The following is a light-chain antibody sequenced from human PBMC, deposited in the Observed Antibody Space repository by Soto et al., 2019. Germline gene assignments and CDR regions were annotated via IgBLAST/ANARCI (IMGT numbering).Light chain of an antibody. Sequence: QSALTQPASVSGSPGQSITISCTGTNSNVDNYNLVSWYQQHPGRAPKLLIYEVTKRPSGVSNRFSASKSGNTASLTISGLQAEDEAYYYCCSYAGRSDYVFGTGTKVTVL. CDR1: NSNVDNYNL. V-gene: IGLV2-23*02. CDR2: EVT. CDR3: CSYAGRSDYV. J-gene: IGLJ1*01.